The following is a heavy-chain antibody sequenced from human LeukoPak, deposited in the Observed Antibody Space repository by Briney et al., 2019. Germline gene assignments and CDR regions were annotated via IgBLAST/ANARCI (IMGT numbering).Heavy chain of an antibody. CDR1: GYTFISYY. CDR3: ARDSGLTTVTPKYYFDY. V-gene: IGHV1-46*01. CDR2: INPSGGST. J-gene: IGHJ4*02. Sequence: ASVKVSCKAFGYTFISYYMHWVRQAPGQGPEWMGIINPSGGSTSYAQKFQGRVTMTRDSSTSTAYMELTSLRSEDTAVYYCARDSGLTTVTPKYYFDYWGQGTLVTVSS. D-gene: IGHD4-17*01.